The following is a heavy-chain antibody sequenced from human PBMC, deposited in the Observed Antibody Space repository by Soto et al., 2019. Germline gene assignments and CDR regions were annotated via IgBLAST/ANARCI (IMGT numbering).Heavy chain of an antibody. D-gene: IGHD6-25*01. CDR1: GYTFTTYD. Sequence: ASVKVSCKASGYTFTTYDISWVRQATGQGLEWMGWMNPYGGNTGYAQKFQGRVTVTRNTSISTVYMELSGLRPDDTAVYYCARRKERSGPHYFDYWGQGGQVTVS. CDR3: ARRKERSGPHYFDY. CDR2: MNPYGGNT. V-gene: IGHV1-8*01. J-gene: IGHJ4*02.